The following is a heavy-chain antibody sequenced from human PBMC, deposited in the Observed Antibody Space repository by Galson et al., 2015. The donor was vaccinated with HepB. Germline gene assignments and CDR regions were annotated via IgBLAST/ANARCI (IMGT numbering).Heavy chain of an antibody. J-gene: IGHJ2*01. CDR3: ARHAITMIVVVPRAHFDL. D-gene: IGHD3-22*01. V-gene: IGHV4-59*08. CDR2: IYYSGST. CDR1: GGSISSYY. Sequence: SETLSLTCTVSGGSISSYYWSWIRQPPGKGLEWIGYIYYSGSTNYNPSLKSRVTISVDTSKNQFSLKLSSVTAADTAVYYCARHAITMIVVVPRAHFDLWGRGTLVTVSS.